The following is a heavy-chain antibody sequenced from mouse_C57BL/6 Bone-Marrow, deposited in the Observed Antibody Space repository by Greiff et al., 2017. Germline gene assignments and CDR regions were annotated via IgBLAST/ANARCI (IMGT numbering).Heavy chain of an antibody. J-gene: IGHJ1*03. CDR2: IHPSDSDT. D-gene: IGHD1-1*01. Sequence: QVQLQQSGAELVKPGASVKVSCKASGYTFTSYWMHWVKQRPGQGLEWIGRIHPSDSDTNYNQTFKGKATLTVDKSSSTAYMQLRSLTSEDSAVYYCAIKGYYGTVDWYFDVWGTGTTVTVSS. CDR1: GYTFTSYW. V-gene: IGHV1-74*01. CDR3: AIKGYYGTVDWYFDV.